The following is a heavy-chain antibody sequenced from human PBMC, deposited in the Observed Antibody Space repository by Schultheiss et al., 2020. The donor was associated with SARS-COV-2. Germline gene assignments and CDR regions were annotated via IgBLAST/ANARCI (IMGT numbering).Heavy chain of an antibody. J-gene: IGHJ4*02. V-gene: IGHV3-48*03. CDR3: AKGYVTALDY. CDR1: GFTFSSYA. CDR2: ISSSGSTI. D-gene: IGHD3-16*01. Sequence: GGSLRLSCAASGFTFSSYAMHWVRQAPGKGLEWVSYISSSGSTIYYADSVKGRFTISRDNAKNSLYLQMNSLRAEDTAVYYCAKGYVTALDYWGQGTLVTVSS.